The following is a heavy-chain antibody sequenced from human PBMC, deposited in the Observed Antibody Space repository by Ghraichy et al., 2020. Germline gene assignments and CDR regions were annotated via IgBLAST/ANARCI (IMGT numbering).Heavy chain of an antibody. Sequence: GSLRLSCTVSGGSISTYYWSWIRQAPGKGLEWLGYIYYGGATNYNPSLGSRVTISVDTSKNQFSLRLSSVTAADTAVYFCARELSLFGSGRAHRRYYFDSWGQGTLVTVSS. CDR3: ARELSLFGSGRAHRRYYFDS. CDR1: GGSISTYY. D-gene: IGHD3-10*01. V-gene: IGHV4-59*01. CDR2: IYYGGAT. J-gene: IGHJ4*02.